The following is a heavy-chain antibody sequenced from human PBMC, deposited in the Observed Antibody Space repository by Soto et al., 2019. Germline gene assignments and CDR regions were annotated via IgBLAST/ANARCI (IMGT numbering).Heavy chain of an antibody. CDR3: ARRRTLPVDDWFDP. D-gene: IGHD5-12*01. CDR1: GYTFTSYG. V-gene: IGHV1-18*04. J-gene: IGHJ5*02. Sequence: GASVKVSCKASGYTFTSYGISWVRQAPGQGLEWMGWISAYNGNTNYAQKLQGRVTMTTDTSTSTAYMELRSLRSDDTAVYYCARRRTLPVDDWFDPWGQGTLVTVSS. CDR2: ISAYNGNT.